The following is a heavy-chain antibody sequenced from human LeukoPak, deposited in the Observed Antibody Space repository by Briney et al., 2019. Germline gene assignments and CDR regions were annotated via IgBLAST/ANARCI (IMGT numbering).Heavy chain of an antibody. D-gene: IGHD3-22*01. CDR1: GGSISSGDYS. CDR2: IYYSGST. Sequence: PSETLSLTCTVSGGSISSGDYSWSWIRQSPGKGLEWIGYIYYSGSTYYNPSLKSRVTISVDTSKNQFSLKLSSVTAADTAVYYCAREEFYDSSGYYIPDAFDIWGQGTMVTVSS. J-gene: IGHJ3*02. V-gene: IGHV4-30-4*01. CDR3: AREEFYDSSGYYIPDAFDI.